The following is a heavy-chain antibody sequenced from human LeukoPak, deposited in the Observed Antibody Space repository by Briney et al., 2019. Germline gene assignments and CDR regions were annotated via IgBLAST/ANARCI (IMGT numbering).Heavy chain of an antibody. Sequence: SETLSLTCTVSGGSVISGSYYWSWIRQPPGKGLEWIGYISYSGSANYNPSLTSRVSISVDTSKSQFSLKLSSVTAADTAMYYCARGGCSGGSCYPPFAYYYYGMDVWGKGTTVTVSS. V-gene: IGHV4-61*01. CDR1: GGSVISGSYY. CDR3: ARGGCSGGSCYPPFAYYYYGMDV. D-gene: IGHD2-15*01. CDR2: ISYSGSA. J-gene: IGHJ6*04.